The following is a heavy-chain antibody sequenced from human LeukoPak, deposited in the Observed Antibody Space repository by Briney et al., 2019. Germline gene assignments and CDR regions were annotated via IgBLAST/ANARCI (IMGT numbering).Heavy chain of an antibody. CDR2: ISGSGGNT. CDR3: AKDSPGVVRFLEWLVGIFDY. J-gene: IGHJ4*02. CDR1: GFTFSSHG. Sequence: GGSLRLSCAASGFTFSSHGMNWVRQAPGKGLEWVSGISGSGGNTYYADSVKGRFTISRDKSKNTLYLQMSSLRAEDTAVYYCAKDSPGVVRFLEWLVGIFDYWGQGTLVTVSS. V-gene: IGHV3-23*01. D-gene: IGHD3-3*01.